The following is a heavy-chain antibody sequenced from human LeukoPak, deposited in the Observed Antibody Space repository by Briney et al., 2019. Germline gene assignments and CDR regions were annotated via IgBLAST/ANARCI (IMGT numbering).Heavy chain of an antibody. CDR2: ISSSSSYI. J-gene: IGHJ4*02. Sequence: PGGSLRLSCAASGFTFSSYSMNWVRQAPGKGLEWVSSISSSSSYIYYADSVKGRFTISRDNAKNSLYLQMNSLRAEDTAVYYCARITMVQGVNHFDYWGQGTLVTVSS. CDR3: ARITMVQGVNHFDY. V-gene: IGHV3-21*01. D-gene: IGHD3-10*01. CDR1: GFTFSSYS.